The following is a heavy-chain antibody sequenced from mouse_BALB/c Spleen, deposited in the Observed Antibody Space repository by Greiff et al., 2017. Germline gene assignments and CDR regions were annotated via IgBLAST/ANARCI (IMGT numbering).Heavy chain of an antibody. CDR1: GYTFTSYW. J-gene: IGHJ3*01. D-gene: IGHD1-1*01. Sequence: LQQSGSELVRPGASVKLSCKASGYTFTSYWMHWVKQRPGQGLEWIGNIYPGSGSTNYDEKFKSKATLTVDTSSSTAYMQLSSLTSEDSAVYYCTRRGSSWAWFAYWGQGTLVTVSA. V-gene: IGHV1S22*01. CDR2: IYPGSGST. CDR3: TRRGSSWAWFAY.